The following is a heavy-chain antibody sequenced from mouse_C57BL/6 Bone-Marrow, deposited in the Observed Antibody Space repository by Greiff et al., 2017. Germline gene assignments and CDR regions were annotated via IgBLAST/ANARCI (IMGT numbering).Heavy chain of an antibody. CDR3: ARSPIYCGTMGY. Sequence: EVKLVESGGGLVQPGGSLKLSCAASGFTFSDYYMYWVRQTPEKRLEWVAYISNGGGSTYYPDTVKGRFTISRDNAKNTLYLQMSRLKSEDTAMYYCARSPIYCGTMGYWGQGTSVTVSS. V-gene: IGHV5-12*01. D-gene: IGHD2-1*01. CDR1: GFTFSDYY. J-gene: IGHJ4*01. CDR2: ISNGGGST.